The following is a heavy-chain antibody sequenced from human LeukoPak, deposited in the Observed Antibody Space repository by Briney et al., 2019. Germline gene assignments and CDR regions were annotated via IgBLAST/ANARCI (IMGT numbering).Heavy chain of an antibody. V-gene: IGHV4-59*01. D-gene: IGHD2/OR15-2a*01. CDR3: ARSTFGWFDP. CDR1: GGSISSYY. Sequence: KASETLSLTCTVSGGSISSYYRSWIRQPPGKGLEWIGYIYYSGSTNYNPSLKSRVTISVDTSKNQFSLKLSSVTAADTAVYYCARSTFGWFDPWGQGTLVTVSS. J-gene: IGHJ5*02. CDR2: IYYSGST.